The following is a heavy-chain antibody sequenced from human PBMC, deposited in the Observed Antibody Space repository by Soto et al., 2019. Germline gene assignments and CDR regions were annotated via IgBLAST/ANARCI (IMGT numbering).Heavy chain of an antibody. D-gene: IGHD2-21*02. Sequence: SGPTLVNPTQTLTLTCTFSGFSLSTSGVGVDWIRQPPGKALEWLALIYWDDDKRYSPSLRSRLTINKDTSKNQVVLTMTNMEPVDTATYYCIQSRCGGDCLQPYASQYYYGMEVWGQGTSVTVSS. V-gene: IGHV2-5*02. CDR1: GFSLSTSGVG. J-gene: IGHJ6*02. CDR3: IQSRCGGDCLQPYASQYYYGMEV. CDR2: IYWDDDK.